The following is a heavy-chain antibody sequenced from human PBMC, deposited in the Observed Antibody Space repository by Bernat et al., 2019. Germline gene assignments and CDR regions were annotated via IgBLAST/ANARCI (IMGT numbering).Heavy chain of an antibody. CDR2: LSSDGSTT. D-gene: IGHD6-19*01. CDR1: GFTFSSYW. V-gene: IGHV3-74*01. J-gene: IGHJ3*02. Sequence: EVQLVESGGGLVQPGGSLRLSCAASGFTFSSYWIHWVRQAPGMGLVWVSRLSSDGSTTNYADSVKGRFTISRDNARNTLSLQMNSLRAEDTAVYYCARAVAGTRNAIDIWGQGTMVTVSS. CDR3: ARAVAGTRNAIDI.